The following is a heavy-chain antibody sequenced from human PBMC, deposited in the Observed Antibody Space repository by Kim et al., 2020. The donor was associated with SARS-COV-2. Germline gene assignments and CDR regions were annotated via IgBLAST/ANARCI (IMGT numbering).Heavy chain of an antibody. CDR3: ARQDVVGITMIVYYFDY. Sequence: LESRVPISVDTSKNQFSLKLSSVTAADTAVYYCARQDVVGITMIVYYFDYWGQGTLVTVSS. D-gene: IGHD3-22*01. V-gene: IGHV4-39*01. J-gene: IGHJ4*02.